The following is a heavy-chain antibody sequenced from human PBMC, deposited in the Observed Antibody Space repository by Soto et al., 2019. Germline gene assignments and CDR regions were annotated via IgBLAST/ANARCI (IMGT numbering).Heavy chain of an antibody. D-gene: IGHD5-12*01. V-gene: IGHV3-21*01. CDR2: ISSSSSYI. Sequence: EVQLVESGGGLVKPGGSLRLSCAASGFTFSSYSMNWVRQAPGKGLEWVSSISSSSSYIYYADSVKGRFTISRDNATNSLYLQMNSLRAEDTAVYYCARGGGYGKNWFDPWGEGTLVTVSS. J-gene: IGHJ5*02. CDR3: ARGGGYGKNWFDP. CDR1: GFTFSSYS.